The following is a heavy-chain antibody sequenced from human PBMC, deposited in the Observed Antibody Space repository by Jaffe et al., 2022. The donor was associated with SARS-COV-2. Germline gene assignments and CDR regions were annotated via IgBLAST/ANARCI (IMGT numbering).Heavy chain of an antibody. V-gene: IGHV3-30*18. Sequence: QVQVVESGGGVVQPGRSLGLSCVASGFTFSNFGTHWVRQAPGKGLEWVAGVSDNGRAQSYADSVRGRFTISRDNSKNTLYLQMNSLRAEDTAVYFCAKEYNRFDAFDIWGQGTMVTVSS. CDR1: GFTFSNFG. CDR2: VSDNGRAQ. CDR3: AKEYNRFDAFDI. J-gene: IGHJ3*02. D-gene: IGHD1-1*01.